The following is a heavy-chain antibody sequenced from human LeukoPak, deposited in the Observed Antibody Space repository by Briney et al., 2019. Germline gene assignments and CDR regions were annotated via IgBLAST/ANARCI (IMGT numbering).Heavy chain of an antibody. CDR3: ARGRGLAVADPYYFDY. Sequence: SETLSLTCAVSGYSISSGYYWGWSRQPPGKGLEWIGSIYHSGSTYYNPSLKSRVTISVDTSKNQFSLKLSSVTAADTAVYYCARGRGLAVADPYYFDYWGQGSLVTVSS. D-gene: IGHD6-19*01. V-gene: IGHV4-38-2*01. J-gene: IGHJ4*02. CDR2: IYHSGST. CDR1: GYSISSGYY.